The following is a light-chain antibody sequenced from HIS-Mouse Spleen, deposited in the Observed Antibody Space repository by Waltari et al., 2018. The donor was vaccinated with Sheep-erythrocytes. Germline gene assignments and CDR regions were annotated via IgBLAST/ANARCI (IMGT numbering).Light chain of an antibody. CDR2: EGS. J-gene: IGLJ3*02. CDR1: SRVVLIYNI. V-gene: IGLV2-23*01. Sequence: QSALTQPASVSGSPGQSITIPCSGTSRVVLIYNILSRYHKHPGKAPKLMIYEGSKRPSGVSNRFSGSKSGNTASLTISGLQAEDEADYYCCSYAGSSTPWVFGGGTKLTVL. CDR3: CSYAGSSTPWV.